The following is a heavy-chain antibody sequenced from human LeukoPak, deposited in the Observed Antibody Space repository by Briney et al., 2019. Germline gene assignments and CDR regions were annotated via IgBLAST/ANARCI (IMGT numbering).Heavy chain of an antibody. J-gene: IGHJ6*03. Sequence: ASVKVSCKASGYTFSNYGVSWVRQAPGQGLEWMGWISAYNGTTNYAQNLQGRVTTTTDTSTNTAYMELRSLRSDDTAVYYCARVGFSKFHYYMDVWGKGTTVTVSS. CDR2: ISAYNGTT. V-gene: IGHV1-18*01. CDR1: GYTFSNYG. D-gene: IGHD4-11*01. CDR3: ARVGFSKFHYYMDV.